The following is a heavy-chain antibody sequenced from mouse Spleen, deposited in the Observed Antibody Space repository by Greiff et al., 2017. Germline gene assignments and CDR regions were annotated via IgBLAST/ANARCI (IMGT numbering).Heavy chain of an antibody. CDR1: GYSFTSGYY. V-gene: IGHV3-6*01. Sequence: EVQLQESGPGLVKPSQSLSLTCSVTGYSFTSGYYWNWIRQFPGNKLEWMGYISYDGSNNYNPSLKNRISITRDTSKNQFFLKLNSVTTEDTATYYCASPRGFAYWGQGTLVTVSA. J-gene: IGHJ3*01. CDR2: ISYDGSN. CDR3: ASPRGFAY.